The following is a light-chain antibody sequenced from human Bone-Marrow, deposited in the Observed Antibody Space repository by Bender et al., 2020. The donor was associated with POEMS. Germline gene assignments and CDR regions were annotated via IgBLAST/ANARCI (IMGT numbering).Light chain of an antibody. CDR3: QVWDSSSDHRV. CDR2: DDS. CDR1: NIGSKS. V-gene: IGLV3-21*02. J-gene: IGLJ3*02. Sequence: SYVLTQPPSVSVAPGQTASITCGGNNIGSKSVHWYQQKPGQAPVLVVYDDSYRPSGIPERFSGSNSGNTATLTISRVEDGDEADYYCQVWDSSSDHRVFGGGTELTVL.